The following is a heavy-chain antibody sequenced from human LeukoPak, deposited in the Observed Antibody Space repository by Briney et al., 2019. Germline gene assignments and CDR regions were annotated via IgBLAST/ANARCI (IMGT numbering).Heavy chain of an antibody. CDR3: ARIEGRGFGEFPDY. J-gene: IGHJ4*02. CDR2: IIPIFGTA. Sequence: GSSVKVSCKASGGTFSSYAISWVRQAPGQGLEWMGGIIPIFGTANYAQKFQGRVTITADESTSTAYMELSSLRSEDTAVCYCARIEGRGFGEFPDYWGQGTLVTVSS. V-gene: IGHV1-69*01. CDR1: GGTFSSYA. D-gene: IGHD3-10*01.